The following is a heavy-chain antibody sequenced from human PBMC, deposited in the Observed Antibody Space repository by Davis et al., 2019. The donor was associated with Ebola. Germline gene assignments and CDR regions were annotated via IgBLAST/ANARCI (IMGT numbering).Heavy chain of an antibody. J-gene: IGHJ4*02. Sequence: MPSETLSLTCTVSGGSISSSVYYWGWVRQPPGRGLEWIGSFYYRLNTDSNPSLKSRVTISVDTSNNQFSLKLNSVTAADTAVYYCLVGRWEGRFDYWGQGTLVTVSS. V-gene: IGHV4-39*01. CDR2: FYYRLNT. CDR1: GGSISSSVYY. CDR3: LVGRWEGRFDY. D-gene: IGHD1-26*01.